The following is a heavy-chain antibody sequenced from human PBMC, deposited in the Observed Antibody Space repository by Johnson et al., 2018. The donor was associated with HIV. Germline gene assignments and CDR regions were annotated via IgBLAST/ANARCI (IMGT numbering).Heavy chain of an antibody. CDR3: ARDLPGIYDAFDL. D-gene: IGHD1-26*01. CDR1: GFSFSSYG. V-gene: IGHV3-66*01. J-gene: IGHJ3*01. Sequence: VQLVESGGGLVQPGGSLRLSCAASGFSFSSYGMSWVRQAPGKGLEWVSVIYSDGTTSFAQSVKGRFSISRDVSKNILYLQMHSLRTEDTAYYYCARDLPGIYDAFDLWGQGTKVTISS. CDR2: IYSDGTT.